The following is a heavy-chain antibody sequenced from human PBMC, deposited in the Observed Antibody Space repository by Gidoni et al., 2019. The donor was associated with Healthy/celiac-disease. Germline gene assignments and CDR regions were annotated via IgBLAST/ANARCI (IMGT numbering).Heavy chain of an antibody. CDR3: AIAPLWFGDYIFDY. D-gene: IGHD3-10*01. CDR2: ISGSGGST. J-gene: IGHJ4*02. Sequence: EVQLLESGGGLVQPGGSLRLSCAASGFTFSSYAMNWVRQTPGKGLGWVSAISGSGGSTYYADSVKGRFTISRDNSKNTLYLEMNSLRAKDTAVYYCAIAPLWFGDYIFDYWGQGTLVTVSS. CDR1: GFTFSSYA. V-gene: IGHV3-23*01.